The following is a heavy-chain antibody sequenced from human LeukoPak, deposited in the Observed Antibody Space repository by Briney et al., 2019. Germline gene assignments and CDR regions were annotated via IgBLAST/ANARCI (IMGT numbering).Heavy chain of an antibody. Sequence: GGSLRLSCAASGFTFSSYWMHWVRQAPGKGLVWVSRINSDGSSIAYADSVQGRFTISRDNAKNTLYLQVSSLSVEDTAVYYCARPGAPFGGVVAIDYWGQGTLVTVSS. D-gene: IGHD3-16*02. J-gene: IGHJ4*02. CDR1: GFTFSSYW. CDR3: ARPGAPFGGVVAIDY. V-gene: IGHV3-74*01. CDR2: INSDGSSI.